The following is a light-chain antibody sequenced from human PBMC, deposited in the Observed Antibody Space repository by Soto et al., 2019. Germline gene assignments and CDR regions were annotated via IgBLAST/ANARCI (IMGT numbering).Light chain of an antibody. CDR1: SSDVGGYNY. CDR3: SSYTSSSTHCV. CDR2: EVS. Sequence: QSALTQPASVSGSPGQSFTISCTGTSSDVGGYNYVSWYQQHPGKAPKLMIYEVSNRPSGVSNRFSGSKSGNTASLTISGLQAEDEADYYCSSYTSSSTHCVFGTGTKLTVL. J-gene: IGLJ1*01. V-gene: IGLV2-14*01.